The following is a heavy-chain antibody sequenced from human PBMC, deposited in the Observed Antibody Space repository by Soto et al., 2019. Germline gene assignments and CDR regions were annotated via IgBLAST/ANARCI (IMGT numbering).Heavy chain of an antibody. CDR1: GYTFTSYA. J-gene: IGHJ4*02. CDR2: INAGNGNT. Sequence: GASVKVSCKASGYTFTSYAMHWVRQAPGQRLEWMGWINAGNGNTKYSQKFQGRVTITRDTSASTAYMELSSLRSEDTAVYYCARDLVTMVRGVAYYFDYWGQGTLVTVSS. D-gene: IGHD3-10*01. CDR3: ARDLVTMVRGVAYYFDY. V-gene: IGHV1-3*01.